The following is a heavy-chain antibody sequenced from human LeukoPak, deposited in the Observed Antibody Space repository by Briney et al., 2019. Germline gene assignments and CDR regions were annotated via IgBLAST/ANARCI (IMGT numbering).Heavy chain of an antibody. D-gene: IGHD3-10*02. Sequence: GRSLRLSCAASGFTFSSYEMNWVRQAPGKGLEWVSYISSSGSTIYYAGSVKGRFTISRDNAKNSLYLQMNSLRAEDTAVYYCAELGITMIGGVWGKGTTVTISS. CDR2: ISSSGSTI. CDR1: GFTFSSYE. V-gene: IGHV3-48*03. J-gene: IGHJ6*04. CDR3: AELGITMIGGV.